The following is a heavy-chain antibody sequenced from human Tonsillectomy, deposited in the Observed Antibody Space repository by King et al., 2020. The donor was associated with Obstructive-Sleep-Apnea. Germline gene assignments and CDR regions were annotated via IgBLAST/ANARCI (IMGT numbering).Heavy chain of an antibody. CDR1: GYRFTSYW. CDR2: IYPGDSDT. D-gene: IGHD3-22*01. J-gene: IGHJ4*02. Sequence: VQLVESGAEVKKPGESLTISCTGSGYRFTSYWIGWVRQMPGKGLEWMGIIYPGDSDTRYSPSFQGQVTISADKSISTAYLQWSSLKASDTAMYFCARHKGTHYYDSSGYENWGQGTLVTVSS. V-gene: IGHV5-51*01. CDR3: ARHKGTHYYDSSGYEN.